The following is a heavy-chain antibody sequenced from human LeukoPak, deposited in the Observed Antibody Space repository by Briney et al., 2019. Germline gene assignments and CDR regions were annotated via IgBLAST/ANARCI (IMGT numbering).Heavy chain of an antibody. Sequence: WETLSLTCTVSRGSISGHYWSWIRQSPGKGLEWIGNIYYSGNTNYNPSLKSRVTISIDTSRIHFSLHLSSVTAADTAVYYCARTRYSGSHNSAFDLWGQGTVVTVSS. D-gene: IGHD1-26*01. CDR2: IYYSGNT. CDR1: RGSISGHY. J-gene: IGHJ3*01. CDR3: ARTRYSGSHNSAFDL. V-gene: IGHV4-59*08.